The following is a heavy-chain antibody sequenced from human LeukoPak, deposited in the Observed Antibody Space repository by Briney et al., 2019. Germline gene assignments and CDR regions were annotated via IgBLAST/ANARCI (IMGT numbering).Heavy chain of an antibody. CDR3: ARRRYCSSTSCKTNIDY. D-gene: IGHD2-2*01. Sequence: GGSLRLSCAASGFTFSSYGMHWVRQAPGKGLEWVAFIRYDGSNKYYADSVKGRFTISRDNSKNTLYLQMNSLRAEDTAVYYCARRRYCSSTSCKTNIDYWGQGTLVTVSS. J-gene: IGHJ4*02. V-gene: IGHV3-30*02. CDR1: GFTFSSYG. CDR2: IRYDGSNK.